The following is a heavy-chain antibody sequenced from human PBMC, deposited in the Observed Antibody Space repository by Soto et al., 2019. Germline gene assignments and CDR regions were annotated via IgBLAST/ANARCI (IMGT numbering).Heavy chain of an antibody. V-gene: IGHV4-4*02. J-gene: IGHJ4*02. CDR1: GGSITNSNW. Sequence: SETLSLTCTVSGGSITNSNWWSWVRLPPAKGLEWIGDIYHAGSTKYNPSLGRRVTISVDTSNNQFALTLTSVTAADTAVYFCARGPPIVGNTTPLDSWGQGTLVTVSS. CDR3: ARGPPIVGNTTPLDS. D-gene: IGHD1-26*01. CDR2: IYHAGST.